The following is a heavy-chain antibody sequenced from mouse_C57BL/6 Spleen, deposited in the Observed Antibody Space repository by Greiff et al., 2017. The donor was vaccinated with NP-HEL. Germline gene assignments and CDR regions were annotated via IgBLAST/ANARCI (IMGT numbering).Heavy chain of an antibody. CDR1: GFNIKDYY. CDR3: TIDGSSYEGFAY. J-gene: IGHJ3*01. CDR2: IDPEDGDT. Sequence: EVQLVESGAELVRPGASVKLSCTASGFNIKDYYMHWVKQRPEQGLERIGRIDPEDGDTEDAPKFQGKATMTADTSSNTAYLQLSSLTSEDTAVYYCTIDGSSYEGFAYWGQGTLVTVSA. V-gene: IGHV14-1*01. D-gene: IGHD1-1*01.